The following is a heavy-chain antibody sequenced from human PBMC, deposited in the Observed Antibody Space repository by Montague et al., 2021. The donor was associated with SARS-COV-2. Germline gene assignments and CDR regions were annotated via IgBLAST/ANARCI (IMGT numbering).Heavy chain of an antibody. CDR3: AGGHYYGRKDYYYGVDV. CDR1: GGSISSYY. V-gene: IGHV4-59*13. Sequence: SETLSRTCTVSGGSISSYYRTWIRQPPGKGLELIGYIYYTWSTNYNSSLDIRVTISLETSKNQFSLKLSPVTAADTAVYYCAGGHYYGRKDYYYGVDVWGQGTTVTVSS. J-gene: IGHJ6*02. D-gene: IGHD3-10*01. CDR2: IYYTWST.